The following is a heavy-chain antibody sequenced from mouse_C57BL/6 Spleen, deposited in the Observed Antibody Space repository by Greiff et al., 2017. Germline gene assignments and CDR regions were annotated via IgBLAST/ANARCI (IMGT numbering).Heavy chain of an antibody. Sequence: EVQGVESGADLVKPGGSVKLSCAASGFTFSSYGMPWVRQTPDKRLEWVATISSGGSYTYYPDSVKGRFTISRDNAKNTLYLQMSSLKSEDTAMYSCERHDYYGSSYGDYFDYWGQGTTLTVSS. V-gene: IGHV5-6*01. J-gene: IGHJ2*01. D-gene: IGHD1-1*01. CDR1: GFTFSSYG. CDR2: ISSGGSYT. CDR3: ERHDYYGSSYGDYFDY.